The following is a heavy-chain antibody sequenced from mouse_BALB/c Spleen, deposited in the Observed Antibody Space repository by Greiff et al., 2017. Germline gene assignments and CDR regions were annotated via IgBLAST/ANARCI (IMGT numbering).Heavy chain of an antibody. V-gene: IGHV3-2*02. J-gene: IGHJ3*01. CDR2: ISYSGST. CDR3: ARSGESIYYGNLFAY. Sequence: EVQRVESGPGLVKPSQSLSLTCTVTGYSITSDYAWNWIRQFPGNKLEWMGYISYSGSTSYNPSLKSRISITRDTSKNQFFLQLNSVTTEDTATYYCARSGESIYYGNLFAYWGQGTLVTVSA. CDR1: GYSITSDYA. D-gene: IGHD2-1*01.